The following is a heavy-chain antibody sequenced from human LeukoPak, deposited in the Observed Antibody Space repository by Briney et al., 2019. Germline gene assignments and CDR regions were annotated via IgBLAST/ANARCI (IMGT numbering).Heavy chain of an antibody. CDR3: ARSRPSCFIDYWDY. V-gene: IGHV1-69*06. Sequence: SVKVSCKASEGTFNSYAISWVRQAPGQGLEWMGRIIPIFGTANYAQKFLGRVTITADKSTSTVYMELSSLRSEDTAVYYCARSRPSCFIDYWDYWGQGTLVTVSS. CDR1: EGTFNSYA. CDR2: IIPIFGTA. J-gene: IGHJ4*02. D-gene: IGHD4/OR15-4a*01.